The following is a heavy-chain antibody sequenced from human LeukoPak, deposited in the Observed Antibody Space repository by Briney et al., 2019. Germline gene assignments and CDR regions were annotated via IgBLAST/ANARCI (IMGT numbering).Heavy chain of an antibody. CDR3: ARGAGIAVAGEVFDY. CDR2: IYSGGST. J-gene: IGHJ4*02. CDR1: GFTVSSNY. V-gene: IGHV3-53*01. Sequence: PGGFLRLSCAASGFTVSSNYMSWVRQAPGKGLEWVSVIYSGGSTYYADSVKGRFTISRDNSKNTLYLQMNSLRAEDTAVYYCARGAGIAVAGEVFDYWGQGTLVTVSS. D-gene: IGHD6-19*01.